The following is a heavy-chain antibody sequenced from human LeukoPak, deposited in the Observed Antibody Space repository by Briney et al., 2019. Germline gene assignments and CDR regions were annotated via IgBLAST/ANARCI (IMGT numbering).Heavy chain of an antibody. CDR2: VNPSGGST. CDR3: AKIQGSSGYYPDY. V-gene: IGHV1-46*01. D-gene: IGHD3-22*01. J-gene: IGHJ4*02. CDR1: GYTFSSYY. Sequence: VASVKVSCKASGYTFSSYYMHWVRQAPGQGLEWMGIVNPSGGSTSYAQKFQGRVTMTRDTSTSTVYMELSSLRAEDTAVYYCAKIQGSSGYYPDYWGQGTLVTVSS.